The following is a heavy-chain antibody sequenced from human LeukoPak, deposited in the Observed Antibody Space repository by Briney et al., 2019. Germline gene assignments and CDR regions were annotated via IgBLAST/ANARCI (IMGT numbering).Heavy chain of an antibody. J-gene: IGHJ4*02. Sequence: KPSETLSLTCTVSGGSISSRIYYWGWIRQPPGKGLEWIGSIYYSGSTYYNPSLKSRVTISVDTSKNQFSLKLSSVTAADTAVYYCARDRREAYYDILTGYTDEYYFDYWGQGTLVTVSS. V-gene: IGHV4-39*07. CDR3: ARDRREAYYDILTGYTDEYYFDY. CDR2: IYYSGST. CDR1: GGSISSRIYY. D-gene: IGHD3-9*01.